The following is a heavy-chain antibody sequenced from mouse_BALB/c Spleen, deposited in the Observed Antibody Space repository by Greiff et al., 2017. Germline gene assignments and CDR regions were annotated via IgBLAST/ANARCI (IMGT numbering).Heavy chain of an antibody. Sequence: EVQLQQSGPELVKPGASVKISCKASGYSFTGYYMHWVKQSHVKSLEWIGRINPYNGATSYNQNFKDKASLTVDKSSSTAYMERHSLTSEDSAVYYGARGLITTVVATDYCDYWGQGTTLTVAS. D-gene: IGHD1-1*01. CDR1: GYSFTGYY. V-gene: IGHV1-26*01. J-gene: IGHJ2*01. CDR2: INPYNGAT. CDR3: ARGLITTVVATDYCDY.